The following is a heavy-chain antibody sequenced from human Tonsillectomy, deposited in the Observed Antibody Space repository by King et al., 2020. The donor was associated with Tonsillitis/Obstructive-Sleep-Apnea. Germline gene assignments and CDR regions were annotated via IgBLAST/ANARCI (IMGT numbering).Heavy chain of an antibody. CDR3: ATATPYSGSCDFDY. CDR2: FDPEDGGT. V-gene: IGHV1-24*01. Sequence: QLVQSGAEVKKPGASVKVSCKVSGYTLTELSMHWVRQAPGKGLEWMGGFDPEDGGTIYAQKFQGRSTMTEDTSNDPAYMELSSLRSEDTAVYYCATATPYSGSCDFDYWGQGTLVTVSS. D-gene: IGHD1-26*01. J-gene: IGHJ4*02. CDR1: GYTLTELS.